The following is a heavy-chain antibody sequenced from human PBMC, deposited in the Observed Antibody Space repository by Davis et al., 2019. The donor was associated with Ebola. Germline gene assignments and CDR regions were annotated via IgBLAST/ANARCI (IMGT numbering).Heavy chain of an antibody. J-gene: IGHJ6*04. V-gene: IGHV4-34*01. Sequence: SETLSLTCVVYGGSFSGYYWNWIRQPPGKGLEWIGAINHSGSTNYNPSLKSRVTISVDTSKNQFSLKLSSVTAADTAVYYCARHRRGWLQYGMDVWGKGTTVTVSS. D-gene: IGHD5-24*01. CDR1: GGSFSGYY. CDR2: INHSGST. CDR3: ARHRRGWLQYGMDV.